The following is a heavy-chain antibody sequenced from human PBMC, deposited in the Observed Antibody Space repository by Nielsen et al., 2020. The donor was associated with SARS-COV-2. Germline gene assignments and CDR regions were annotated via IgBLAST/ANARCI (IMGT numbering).Heavy chain of an antibody. D-gene: IGHD2-8*01. CDR3: ARVGDCTNGVCEYYYYYYGMDV. CDR1: GYTFTGYY. J-gene: IGHJ6*02. Sequence: ASVKVSCKASGYTFTGYYTHWVRQAPGQGLEWMGRINPNSGGTNYAQKFQGRVTMTRDTSISTAYMELSRLRSDDTAVYYCARVGDCTNGVCEYYYYYYGMDVWGQGTTVTVSS. V-gene: IGHV1-2*06. CDR2: INPNSGGT.